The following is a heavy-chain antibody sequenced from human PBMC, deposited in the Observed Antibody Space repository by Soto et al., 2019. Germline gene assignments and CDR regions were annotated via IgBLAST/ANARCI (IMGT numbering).Heavy chain of an antibody. CDR1: GDTFNFYS. V-gene: IGHV1-69*02. CDR2: VNPIVSMS. J-gene: IGHJ4*02. Sequence: QVQLVQSGAEVKRPGSSVKVSCKASGDTFNFYSINWVRQAPGLGLEWMGRVNPIVSMSNYAQKSQGRLTMTADKSTSTAYMELRSLRSEETAIYYCASSYGSGYRAFDYWGQGALVTVSS. CDR3: ASSYGSGYRAFDY. D-gene: IGHD3-10*01.